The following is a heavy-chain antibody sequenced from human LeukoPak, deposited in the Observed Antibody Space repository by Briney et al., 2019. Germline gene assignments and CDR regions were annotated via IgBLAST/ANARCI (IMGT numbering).Heavy chain of an antibody. Sequence: GGSLRLSCAASGFTFSSFAMSWIRQAPGKGLEWVSSIDKIGVGTYYADSVRGRFTISRDNSKNTLFLQMNSLRAEDSAVYYCAKDYVVGSIDYWGQGTLVAVSS. V-gene: IGHV3-23*01. CDR2: IDKIGVGT. CDR1: GFTFSSFA. D-gene: IGHD2-21*01. J-gene: IGHJ4*02. CDR3: AKDYVVGSIDY.